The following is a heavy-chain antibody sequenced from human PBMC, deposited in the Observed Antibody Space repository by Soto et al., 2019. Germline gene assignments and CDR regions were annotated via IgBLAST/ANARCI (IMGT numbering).Heavy chain of an antibody. CDR3: AKEAPVAGSDDF. Sequence: PGGSLRLSCAASGFTFSDYAMSWVRQAPGKGLEWVSGISGSGGGTYYADSVKGRFTISRDNSKNTLYLQLNTLRAEDTAIYYCAKEAPVAGSDDFWGPGTLVTVSS. V-gene: IGHV3-23*01. J-gene: IGHJ4*02. D-gene: IGHD6-19*01. CDR1: GFTFSDYA. CDR2: ISGSGGGT.